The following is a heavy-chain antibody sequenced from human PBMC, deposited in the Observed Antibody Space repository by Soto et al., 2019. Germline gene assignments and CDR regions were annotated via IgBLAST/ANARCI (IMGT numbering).Heavy chain of an antibody. Sequence: PSETLSLTCTVSGGSTSSYYWSWIRQPPGKGLEWIGYIYYSGSTNYNPSLKSRVTISVDTSKNQFSLKLSSVTAADTAVYYCAGFITGKNRYFDYWGQGTLVTVSS. CDR2: IYYSGST. CDR1: GGSTSSYY. V-gene: IGHV4-59*01. J-gene: IGHJ4*02. CDR3: AGFITGKNRYFDY. D-gene: IGHD1-20*01.